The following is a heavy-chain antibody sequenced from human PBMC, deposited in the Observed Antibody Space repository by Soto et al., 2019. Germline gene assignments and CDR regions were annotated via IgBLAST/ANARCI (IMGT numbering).Heavy chain of an antibody. Sequence: QVQLVESGGGVVQPGRSLRLSCAASGFTFSSYAMHWVRQAPGKGLEWVAVISYDGSNKYYADSVKGRFTISRDNSKNTLYLQMNSLRAEDTAVYYCARDLSSPITLLVPAARPRYYYYGMDVWGQGTTVTVSS. CDR3: ARDLSSPITLLVPAARPRYYYYGMDV. CDR1: GFTFSSYA. D-gene: IGHD2-2*01. V-gene: IGHV3-30-3*01. CDR2: ISYDGSNK. J-gene: IGHJ6*02.